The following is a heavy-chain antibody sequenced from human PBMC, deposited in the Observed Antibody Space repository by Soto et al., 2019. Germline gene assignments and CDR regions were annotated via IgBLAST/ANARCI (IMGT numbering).Heavy chain of an antibody. CDR3: ARVRSSRYFDGVRGTGPLDY. J-gene: IGHJ4*02. CDR2: IIPIFGTA. Sequence: QVQLVQSGAEVKKPGSSVKVSCKASGGTFSSYAISWVRQAPGQGLEWMGGIIPIFGTANYAQKCQGRVTSTADESTSTAYRELSSLRSEDTAVYYCARVRSSRYFDGVRGTGPLDYWGQGTLVTVSS. V-gene: IGHV1-69*01. D-gene: IGHD3-9*01. CDR1: GGTFSSYA.